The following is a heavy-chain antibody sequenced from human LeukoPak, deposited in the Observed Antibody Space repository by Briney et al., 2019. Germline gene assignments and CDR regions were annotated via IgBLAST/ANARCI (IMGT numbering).Heavy chain of an antibody. D-gene: IGHD2-21*02. Sequence: GGSLRLSCAASGFTFSSSYSMNWVRQAPGKGLEWVAHISLTTTTVSYAGSVKGRFTMSRDNAKNSLFLQMNSLRAEDTAVYYCARDGDWAFDYWGQGTLVTVSS. V-gene: IGHV3-48*01. CDR3: ARDGDWAFDY. CDR2: ISLTTTTV. J-gene: IGHJ4*02. CDR1: GFTFSSSYS.